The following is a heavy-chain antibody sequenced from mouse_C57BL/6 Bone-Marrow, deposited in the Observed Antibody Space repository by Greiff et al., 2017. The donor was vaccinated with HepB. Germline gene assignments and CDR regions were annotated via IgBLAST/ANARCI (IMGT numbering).Heavy chain of an antibody. D-gene: IGHD2-2*01. CDR3: TPRWLRFDY. CDR2: IDPENGDT. Sequence: VQLQQSGAELVRPGASVKLSCTASGFNIKDDYMHWVKQRPEQGLEWIGWIDPENGDTEYASKFQGKATITADTSSNTAYLQLSSLTSEDTAVYYCTPRWLRFDYWGQGTTLTVSS. J-gene: IGHJ2*01. V-gene: IGHV14-4*01. CDR1: GFNIKDDY.